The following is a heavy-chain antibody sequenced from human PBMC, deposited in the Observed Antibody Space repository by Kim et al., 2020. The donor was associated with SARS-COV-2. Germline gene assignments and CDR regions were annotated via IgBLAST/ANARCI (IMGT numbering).Heavy chain of an antibody. Sequence: GGSLRLSCAASGFTFSSYSMNWVRQAPGKGLEWVSAITSSSSYKYYADSVKGRFTISRDNSKNSLYLQMNSLRAEDTAVYYCASTRGRDYGDYTFDY. J-gene: IGHJ4*01. V-gene: IGHV3-21*01. CDR3: ASTRGRDYGDYTFDY. CDR1: GFTFSSYS. D-gene: IGHD4-17*01. CDR2: ITSSSSYK.